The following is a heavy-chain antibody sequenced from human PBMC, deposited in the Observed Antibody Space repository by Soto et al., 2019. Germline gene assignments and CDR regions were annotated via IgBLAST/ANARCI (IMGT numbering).Heavy chain of an antibody. Sequence: SETLSHTCAVYGGSFSGYYWSWIRQPPGKGLEWIGEINHSGSTNYNPSLKSRVTISVDTSKNQFSLKLSSVTAADTAVYYCARKGVAVAGLDYYYYMDVWGKGTTVTVSS. CDR2: INHSGST. D-gene: IGHD6-19*01. J-gene: IGHJ6*03. CDR1: GGSFSGYY. V-gene: IGHV4-34*01. CDR3: ARKGVAVAGLDYYYYMDV.